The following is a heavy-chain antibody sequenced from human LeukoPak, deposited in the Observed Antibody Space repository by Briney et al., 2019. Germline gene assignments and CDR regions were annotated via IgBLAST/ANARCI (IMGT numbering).Heavy chain of an antibody. CDR1: GGSISSYY. V-gene: IGHV4-59*01. CDR3: AREVPFYGSGIIYYYYMDV. J-gene: IGHJ6*03. D-gene: IGHD3-10*01. CDR2: IYYSGST. Sequence: NPSETLSLTCTVSGGSISSYYWSWIRQPPGKGLEWIGYIYYSGSTNYNPSLKSRVTISVDTSKNQFSLKLSSVTAADTAVYYCAREVPFYGSGIIYYYYMDVWGKGTTVTISS.